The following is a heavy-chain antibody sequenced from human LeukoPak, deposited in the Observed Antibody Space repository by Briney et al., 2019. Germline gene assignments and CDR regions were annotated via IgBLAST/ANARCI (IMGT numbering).Heavy chain of an antibody. CDR2: IIPILGIA. J-gene: IGHJ6*03. V-gene: IGHV1-69*02. CDR1: GGTFSSYT. D-gene: IGHD3-3*01. CDR3: ARGFWYYYYYMDV. Sequence: SVKVSCKASGGTFSSYTISWVRQAPGQGLEWMGRIIPILGIANYAQKFQGRVTVTAHKSTSTAYMELSSLRSEDTAVYYCARGFWYYYYYMDVWGKGTTVTVSS.